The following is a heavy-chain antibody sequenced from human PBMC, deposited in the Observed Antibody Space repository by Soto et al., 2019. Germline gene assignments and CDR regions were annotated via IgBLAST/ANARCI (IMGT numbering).Heavy chain of an antibody. D-gene: IGHD3-10*01. CDR2: ISYDGSNK. Sequence: GGSLRLSCAASGFTFSSYAMHWVRQAPGKGLEWVAVISYDGSNKYYADSVKGRFTISRDNSKNTLYLQMNSLRAEDTAVYYCARDRAGEMATIFLDDAFDIWGQGTMVTVSS. CDR3: ARDRAGEMATIFLDDAFDI. CDR1: GFTFSSYA. J-gene: IGHJ3*02. V-gene: IGHV3-30-3*01.